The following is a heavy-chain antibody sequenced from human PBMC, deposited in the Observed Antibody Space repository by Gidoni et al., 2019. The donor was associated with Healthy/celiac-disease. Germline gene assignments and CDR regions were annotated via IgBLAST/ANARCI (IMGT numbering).Heavy chain of an antibody. CDR1: GYTFTSYD. D-gene: IGHD6-6*01. J-gene: IGHJ2*01. Sequence: QVQLVQSGAEVKKPGASVKVSCKASGYTFTSYDITWVRQATGQGLEWMGWMNPNSGNTGYAQKFQGRVTMTRNTSISTAYMELSSLRSEDTAVYYCARGRSIAARRRDWYFDLWGRGTLVTVSS. CDR3: ARGRSIAARRRDWYFDL. CDR2: MNPNSGNT. V-gene: IGHV1-8*01.